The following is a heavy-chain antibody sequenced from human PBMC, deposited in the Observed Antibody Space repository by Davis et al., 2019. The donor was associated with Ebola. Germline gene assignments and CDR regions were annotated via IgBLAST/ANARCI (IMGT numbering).Heavy chain of an antibody. V-gene: IGHV3-15*01. CDR2: IKSKTDGGTT. J-gene: IGHJ3*02. CDR3: TTRTAVTDVHAFDT. CDR1: GFTFSKAW. D-gene: IGHD6-19*01. Sequence: PGGSLRLSCAASGFTFSKAWMTWVRQAPGKGLEWVGRIKSKTDGGTTDYAAPVKGRFTISRDDSKNTVYLQMSSPKTEDTAVYYCTTRTAVTDVHAFDTWGQGTMVTVSP.